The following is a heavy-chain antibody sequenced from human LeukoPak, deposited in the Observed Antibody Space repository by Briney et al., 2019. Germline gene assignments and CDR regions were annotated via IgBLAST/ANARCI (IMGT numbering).Heavy chain of an antibody. V-gene: IGHV4-61*02. Sequence: SQTLSLTCAVSSVSVNSGNYYRSWIRQPAGKGLEWIGRIYTSGSTNYNPSLKNRVTISIDTSKNQFSLKLNSMTAADTAVYYCAREGSRGQYYFYYMDVWGKGTAVTVSS. CDR3: AREGSRGQYYFYYMDV. D-gene: IGHD2-15*01. CDR1: SVSVNSGNYY. J-gene: IGHJ6*03. CDR2: IYTSGST.